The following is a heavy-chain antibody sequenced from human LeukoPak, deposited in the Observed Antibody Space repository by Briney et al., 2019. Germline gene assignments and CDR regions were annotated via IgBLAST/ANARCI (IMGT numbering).Heavy chain of an antibody. D-gene: IGHD6-6*01. CDR1: EFPFRNYA. Sequence: GGSLRLSCAASEFPFRNYAMSWVRQAPGKGLEWVSAITDSGGNTYHADSVRGRFTTSRDNSKNTLFLQMYSLRVEDTAVYYCAKGSSSSRPYYFDYWGQGTLVTVSS. J-gene: IGHJ4*02. CDR2: ITDSGGNT. CDR3: AKGSSSSRPYYFDY. V-gene: IGHV3-23*01.